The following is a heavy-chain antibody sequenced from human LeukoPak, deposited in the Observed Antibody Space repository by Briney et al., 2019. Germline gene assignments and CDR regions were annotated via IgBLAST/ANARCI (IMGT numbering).Heavy chain of an antibody. CDR2: ISAYNGNT. V-gene: IGHV1-18*01. CDR3: ARGHCSSTSCYTVDY. D-gene: IGHD2-2*02. CDR1: GYTFTSYG. J-gene: IGHJ4*02. Sequence: ASMKVSCKASGYTFTSYGISWVRQAPGQGLEWMGWISAYNGNTNYAQKLQGRVTMTTDTSTSTAYMELRSLRSDDTAVYYCARGHCSSTSCYTVDYWGQGTLVTVSS.